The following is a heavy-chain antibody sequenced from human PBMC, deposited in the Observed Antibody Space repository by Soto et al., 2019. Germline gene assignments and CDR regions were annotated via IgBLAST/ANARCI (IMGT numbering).Heavy chain of an antibody. V-gene: IGHV5-10-1*01. CDR3: ARHHLLNNWFDP. CDR2: IDPSDSYT. CDR1: GYSFTSYW. Sequence: GESPKISCKGSGYSFTSYWISWVRQMPGKGLEWMGRIDPSDSYTNYSPSFQGHVTISADKSISTAYLQWSSLKASDTAMYYCARHHLLNNWFDPWGQGTLVTVSS. J-gene: IGHJ5*02.